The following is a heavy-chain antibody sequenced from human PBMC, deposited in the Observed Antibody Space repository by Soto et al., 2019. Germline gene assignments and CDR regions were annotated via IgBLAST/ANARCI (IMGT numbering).Heavy chain of an antibody. CDR2: IYHSGST. J-gene: IGHJ5*02. Sequence: PSETLSLTCAVSGGSISSGGYSWSWIRQPPGKGLEWIGYIYHSGSTYYNPSLKSRVTISVDTSKNQFSLKLSSMTAADTAVYCCARSVFPWGQGTLVTVSS. V-gene: IGHV4-30-2*05. CDR1: GGSISSGGYS. CDR3: ARSVFP.